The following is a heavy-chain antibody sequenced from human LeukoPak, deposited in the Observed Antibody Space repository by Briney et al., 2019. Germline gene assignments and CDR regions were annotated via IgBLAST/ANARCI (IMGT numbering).Heavy chain of an antibody. CDR1: GFTFSDYY. J-gene: IGHJ4*02. CDR2: ISSSGSTI. CDR3: AGNTYGDYVYFDY. Sequence: GGSLRLSCAASGFTFSDYYMSWIRQAPGKGLEWVSYISSSGSTIYYADSVKGRFTISRDNAKNSLYLQMNSLRAEDTAVYYCAGNTYGDYVYFDYWGQGTLVTVSS. V-gene: IGHV3-11*01. D-gene: IGHD4-17*01.